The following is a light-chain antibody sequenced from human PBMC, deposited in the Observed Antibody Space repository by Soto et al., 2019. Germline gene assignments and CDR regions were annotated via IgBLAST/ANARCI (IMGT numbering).Light chain of an antibody. J-gene: IGLJ1*01. CDR3: SSYTSSTTAYV. Sequence: QSVLTQPASVSGSPGQSITISCTGTSSDVGAFNYVSWYQQRPGKAPKLMIYEVSDRPSGVSNRFSGSKSGNTASLTISGLQAEDEADYYCSSYTSSTTAYVFGTGTKATV. CDR2: EVS. CDR1: SSDVGAFNY. V-gene: IGLV2-14*01.